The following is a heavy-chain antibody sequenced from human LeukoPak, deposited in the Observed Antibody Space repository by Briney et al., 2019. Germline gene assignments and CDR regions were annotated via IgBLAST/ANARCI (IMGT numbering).Heavy chain of an antibody. Sequence: SETLSLTCTVSGGSISSSSHYWGWIRQPPGKGLEWIGSIYYSGSTYYNPSLKSRVTISVDTSKNQFSLKLSSVTAADTAVYYCARGPGKGDSSSWYRGNWFDPWGQGTLVTVSS. J-gene: IGHJ5*02. V-gene: IGHV4-39*07. CDR1: GGSISSSSHY. D-gene: IGHD6-13*01. CDR2: IYYSGST. CDR3: ARGPGKGDSSSWYRGNWFDP.